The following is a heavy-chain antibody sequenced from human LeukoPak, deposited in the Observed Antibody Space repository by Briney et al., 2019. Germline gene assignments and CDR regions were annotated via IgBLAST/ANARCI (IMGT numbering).Heavy chain of an antibody. CDR3: ARWYSSGWAFDY. J-gene: IGHJ4*02. CDR1: GDSVSRSSYY. V-gene: IGHV4-61*01. Sequence: SETLSLTCTVSGDSVSRSSYYWTWIRQPPGKGLEWIGYIPSSGSTKYNPSLKSRVTISVDTSKNQFSLKLSSVTAADRAVYYCARWYSSGWAFDYWGQGTLVTVSS. D-gene: IGHD6-19*01. CDR2: IPSSGST.